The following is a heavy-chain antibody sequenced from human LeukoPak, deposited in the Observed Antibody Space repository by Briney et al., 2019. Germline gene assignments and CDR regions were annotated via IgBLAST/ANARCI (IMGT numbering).Heavy chain of an antibody. CDR1: GGSFSGYY. V-gene: IGHV4-34*01. CDR2: INHSGST. CDR3: ARGRVVTAIPGYFDY. Sequence: SETLSLTCAVYGGSFSGYYWSWIRQPPGKGLEWIGEINHSGSTNYNPSLTSRVTISVDTSKNQFSLKLSSVTAADTAVYYCARGRVVTAIPGYFDYWGQRNPVTASS. D-gene: IGHD2-21*02. J-gene: IGHJ4*02.